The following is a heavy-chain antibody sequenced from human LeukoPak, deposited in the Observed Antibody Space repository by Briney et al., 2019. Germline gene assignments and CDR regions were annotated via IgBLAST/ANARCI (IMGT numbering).Heavy chain of an antibody. CDR1: GYTFTSYG. V-gene: IGHV1-69*06. CDR2: IIPIFGTA. J-gene: IGHJ4*02. Sequence: GASVKVSCKASGYTFTSYGISWVRQAPGQGLEWMGGIIPIFGTANYAQKFQGRVTITAGKSTSTAYMELSSLRSEDTAVYYCAHGGIAAATYYFDYWGQGTLVTVSS. D-gene: IGHD6-13*01. CDR3: AHGGIAAATYYFDY.